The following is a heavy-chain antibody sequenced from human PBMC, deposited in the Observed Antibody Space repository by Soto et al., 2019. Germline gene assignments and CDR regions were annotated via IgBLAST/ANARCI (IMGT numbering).Heavy chain of an antibody. Sequence: SETLSLTCTVSGGSIISYYWSWIRQPAGKGMEWIGRIYTSGRTNYNPSLKSRVTISVDTSANQFSLKLSSVTAADTAVYYCARLPSRHWVDYWGQGTLGTVSS. V-gene: IGHV4-4*07. CDR2: IYTSGRT. D-gene: IGHD3-16*01. CDR1: GGSIISYY. J-gene: IGHJ4*02. CDR3: ARLPSRHWVDY.